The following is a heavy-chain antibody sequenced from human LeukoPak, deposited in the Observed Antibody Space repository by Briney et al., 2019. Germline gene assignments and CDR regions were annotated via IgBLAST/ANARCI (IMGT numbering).Heavy chain of an antibody. V-gene: IGHV3-30*02. J-gene: IGHJ4*02. Sequence: PGGSLRLSCAASGLTFSSYGMHWVRQAPGKGLEWVAFIRYDGSNKYYADSVKGRFTISRDNYKNTLYLQMNSLRAEDTAVYYCAKGSFDYWGQGTLVTVSA. D-gene: IGHD6-19*01. CDR3: AKGSFDY. CDR1: GLTFSSYG. CDR2: IRYDGSNK.